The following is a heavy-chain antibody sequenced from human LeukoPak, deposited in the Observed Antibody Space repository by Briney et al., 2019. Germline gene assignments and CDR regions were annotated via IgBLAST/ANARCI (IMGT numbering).Heavy chain of an antibody. D-gene: IGHD3-3*02. CDR3: AKGGHSWSPDY. CDR2: ISGSGGST. Sequence: AISGSGGSTYYADSVKGRFTISRDNSKNTLYLQMNSLRAEDTAVYYCAKGGHSWSPDYWGQGTLVTVSS. J-gene: IGHJ4*02. V-gene: IGHV3-23*01.